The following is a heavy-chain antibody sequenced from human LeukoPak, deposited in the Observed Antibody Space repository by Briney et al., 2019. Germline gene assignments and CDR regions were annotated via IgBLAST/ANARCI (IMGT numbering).Heavy chain of an antibody. CDR3: ARQHPSLEQWLVVVETYFDY. CDR1: GGYISSYY. D-gene: IGHD6-19*01. J-gene: IGHJ4*02. CDR2: VYYSGST. Sequence: PSETLSLTCTVSGGYISSYYWSWIRQPPGKGLEWIGYVYYSGSTNYNPSLKSRVTISVDTSKNQFSLKLSSVTAADTAVYYCARQHPSLEQWLVVVETYFDYWGQGTLVTVSS. V-gene: IGHV4-59*01.